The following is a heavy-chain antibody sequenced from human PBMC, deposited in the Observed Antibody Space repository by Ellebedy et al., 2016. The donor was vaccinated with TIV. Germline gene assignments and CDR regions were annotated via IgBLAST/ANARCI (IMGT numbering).Heavy chain of an antibody. CDR3: ARDWTRGGGYFASWFDP. CDR1: GGSIHSDNY. D-gene: IGHD3-10*01. V-gene: IGHV4-4*02. J-gene: IGHJ5*02. Sequence: SQTLSLPCGVPGGSIHSDNYWSCVRPSPGRGLEWIGEVYHSGHTSYNPSPRSRVSISVDKSKSQFSLRLRSMTAADTAVYYCARDWTRGGGYFASWFDPWGQGTPVTVSS. CDR2: VYHSGHT.